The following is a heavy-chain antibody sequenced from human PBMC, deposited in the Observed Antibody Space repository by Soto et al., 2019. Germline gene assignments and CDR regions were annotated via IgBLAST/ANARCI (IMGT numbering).Heavy chain of an antibody. Sequence: SVKVSCKASGGTFSNHAISWVRQAPGRGLEWVGGIIPMFPTADYAQRFQGRVTITADDSTTTVYMELSGLRSEDTAMYYCARDDATYCGGDCYRYFYYGMDVWGQGTTVTV. J-gene: IGHJ6*02. V-gene: IGHV1-69*13. D-gene: IGHD2-21*02. CDR3: ARDDATYCGGDCYRYFYYGMDV. CDR1: GGTFSNHA. CDR2: IIPMFPTA.